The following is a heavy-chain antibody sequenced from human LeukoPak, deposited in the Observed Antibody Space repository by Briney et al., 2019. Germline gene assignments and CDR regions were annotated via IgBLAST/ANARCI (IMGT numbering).Heavy chain of an antibody. CDR3: ATEGFVGARVRDI. CDR1: GGSISSGSYY. J-gene: IGHJ3*02. V-gene: IGHV4-61*02. CDR2: IYTSGST. Sequence: SQTLSLTCTVSGGSISSGSYYWSWIRQPAGKGLEWIGRIYTSGSTNYNPSIKSRVTISVDTSKNQFSLTLSSVTAADTAVYYCATEGFVGARVRDIWGQGTMVTVSS. D-gene: IGHD1-26*01.